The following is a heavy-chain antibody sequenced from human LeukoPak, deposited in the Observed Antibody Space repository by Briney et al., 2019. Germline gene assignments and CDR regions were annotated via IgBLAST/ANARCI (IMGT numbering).Heavy chain of an antibody. CDR3: ARDGGGWFIDY. CDR2: ISYDGSNT. CDR1: GFTFTSYG. V-gene: IGHV3-30*02. J-gene: IGHJ4*02. Sequence: GGSLRLSCAASGFTFTSYGIHWVRQAPGKGLEWVAFISYDGSNTYYADSVKGRFTISRDNSKNTLYLQMNSLRAEDTAVYYCARDGGGWFIDYWGQGTLVTVSA. D-gene: IGHD6-19*01.